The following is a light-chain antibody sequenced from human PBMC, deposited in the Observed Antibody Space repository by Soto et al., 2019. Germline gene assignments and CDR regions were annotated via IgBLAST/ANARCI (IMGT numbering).Light chain of an antibody. Sequence: VLTQTPATLSRSAGERATLSFMASQSVTSYLAWYQQKPGQAPRLLIYGASSRATGIPDRFSGSGSATDFTLTISRLEPEDFALYYCQHYGRSPITFGQGTRLEI. V-gene: IGKV3-20*01. J-gene: IGKJ5*01. CDR3: QHYGRSPIT. CDR1: QSVTSY. CDR2: GAS.